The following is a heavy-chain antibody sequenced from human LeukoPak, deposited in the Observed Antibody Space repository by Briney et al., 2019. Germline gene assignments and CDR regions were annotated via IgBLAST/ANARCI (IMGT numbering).Heavy chain of an antibody. D-gene: IGHD3-10*01. V-gene: IGHV1-8*01. CDR3: ARDYYYGSGSYYIYYYYYMDV. Sequence: ASVKVSCKASGYTFTSYDVNWVRQVTGQGLEWMGWMNPNSGNTGYAQKFQGRVTMTRNTSISTAYMELSSLRSEDTAVYYCARDYYYGSGSYYIYYYYYMDVWGKGTTVTISS. J-gene: IGHJ6*03. CDR1: GYTFTSYD. CDR2: MNPNSGNT.